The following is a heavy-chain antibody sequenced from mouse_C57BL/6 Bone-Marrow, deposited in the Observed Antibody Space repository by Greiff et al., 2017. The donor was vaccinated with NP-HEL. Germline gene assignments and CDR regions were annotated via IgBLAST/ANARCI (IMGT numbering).Heavy chain of an antibody. V-gene: IGHV1-81*01. J-gene: IGHJ2*01. D-gene: IGHD1-1*01. CDR3: ARYGTTVYYFDY. Sequence: VKLQQSGAELARPGASVKLSCKASGYTFTSYGISWVKQRTGQGLEWIGEIYPRSGNTYYNEKFKGKATLTADKSSSTAYMELRSLTSEDSAVYFCARYGTTVYYFDYWGQGTTLTVSS. CDR2: IYPRSGNT. CDR1: GYTFTSYG.